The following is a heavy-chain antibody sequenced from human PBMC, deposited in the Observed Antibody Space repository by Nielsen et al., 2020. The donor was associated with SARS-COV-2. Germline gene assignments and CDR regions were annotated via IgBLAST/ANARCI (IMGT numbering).Heavy chain of an antibody. CDR2: INSDGSST. Sequence: GESRKISCAASGFTFSSYWMHWVRQAPGKGLVWVSRINSDGSSTSYADSVKGRFTISRDNAKNTLYLQMNSLRAEDTAVYYCAREGRGLSYGDYVRVVGWFDPWGQGTLVTVSS. CDR3: AREGRGLSYGDYVRVVGWFDP. V-gene: IGHV3-74*01. D-gene: IGHD4-17*01. J-gene: IGHJ5*02. CDR1: GFTFSSYW.